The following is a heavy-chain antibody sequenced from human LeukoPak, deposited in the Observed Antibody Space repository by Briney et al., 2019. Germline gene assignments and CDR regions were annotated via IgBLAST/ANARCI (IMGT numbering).Heavy chain of an antibody. V-gene: IGHV3-7*01. CDR2: IKPDVSEK. J-gene: IGHJ4*02. CDR1: GFTFSSYW. Sequence: GGSLRLSCVASGFTFSSYWMGWVRQAPGKGLEWVANIKPDVSEKYYVDSVKGRFTISRDNAKNSLYLQMNSLRAEDTAVYYCVRVANGATFDYWGRGTLVTVSS. D-gene: IGHD5-12*01. CDR3: VRVANGATFDY.